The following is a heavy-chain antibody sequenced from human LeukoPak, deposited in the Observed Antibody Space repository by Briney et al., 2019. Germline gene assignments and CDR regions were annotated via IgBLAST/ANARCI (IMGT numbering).Heavy chain of an antibody. CDR3: AREEYSYGYSY. CDR2: INHSGST. CDR1: GGSFSGYY. J-gene: IGHJ4*02. V-gene: IGHV4-34*01. Sequence: SETLSLTCAVYGGSFSGYYWSRIRQPPGKGLEWIGEINHSGSTNYNPSLKSRVTISVDTSKNQFSLKLSSVTAADTAVYYCAREEYSYGYSYWGQGTLVTVSS. D-gene: IGHD5-18*01.